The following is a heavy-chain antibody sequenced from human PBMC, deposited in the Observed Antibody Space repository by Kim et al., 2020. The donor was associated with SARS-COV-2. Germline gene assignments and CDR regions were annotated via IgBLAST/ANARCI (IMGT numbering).Heavy chain of an antibody. CDR2: ISYDGSNK. D-gene: IGHD6-13*01. CDR1: GFTFSSYA. CDR3: ASCVRGMEWWGEQQLVQGALDI. Sequence: GGSLRLSCAASGFTFSSYAMHWVRQAPGKGLEWVAVISYDGSNKYYADSVKGRFTISRDNSKNTLYLQMNSLRAEDTAVYYCASCVRGMEWWGEQQLVQGALDIWGQGTMVTVSS. J-gene: IGHJ3*02. V-gene: IGHV3-30*04.